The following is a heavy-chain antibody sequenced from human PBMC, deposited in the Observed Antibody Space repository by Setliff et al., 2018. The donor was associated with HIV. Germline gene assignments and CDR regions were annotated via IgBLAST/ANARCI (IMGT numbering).Heavy chain of an antibody. CDR3: ARYWGSYPEHFDY. D-gene: IGHD1-26*01. CDR1: GGSINSYH. J-gene: IGHJ4*02. CDR2: FYTSESGTT. Sequence: SETLSLTCSVSGGSINSYHWTWIRQPAGKGLEWVGRFYTSESGTTYYKSSLKSRVTIAADTPKNQVSLNLRAVTAADTAVYYCARYWGSYPEHFDYWGQGTLVTVSS. V-gene: IGHV4-59*10.